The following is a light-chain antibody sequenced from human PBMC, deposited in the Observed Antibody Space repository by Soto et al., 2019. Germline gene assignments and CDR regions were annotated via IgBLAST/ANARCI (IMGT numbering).Light chain of an antibody. CDR2: GAS. V-gene: IGKV3-20*01. Sequence: EIVLTQSPGTLSLSPGERATLSCRASQSVSSSYLAWYQQKPGQAPRLLIYGASSRATGIPDRFSGSGSGTDFTLTISXLXXXXXXXXYXQQYGSSPFTFGPGTKVDIK. CDR1: QSVSSSY. CDR3: QQYGSSPFT. J-gene: IGKJ3*01.